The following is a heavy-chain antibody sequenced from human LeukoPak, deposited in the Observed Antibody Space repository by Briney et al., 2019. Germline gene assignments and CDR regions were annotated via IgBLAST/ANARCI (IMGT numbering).Heavy chain of an antibody. V-gene: IGHV3-7*01. J-gene: IGHJ4*02. CDR1: GFAFSSYW. Sequence: PGGSLRLSCAASGFAFSSYWMSWVRQAPGKGLEWVANIKQDGSEKYYVDSVKGRFTISRDNAKNSLYLQMNSLRAEDTAVYYYATYGIAAAGPPEYWGQGTLVTVSS. CDR3: ATYGIAAAGPPEY. D-gene: IGHD6-13*01. CDR2: IKQDGSEK.